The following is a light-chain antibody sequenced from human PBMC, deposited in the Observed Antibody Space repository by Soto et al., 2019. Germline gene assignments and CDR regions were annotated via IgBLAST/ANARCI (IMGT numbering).Light chain of an antibody. CDR3: QQYNKWPPQYT. J-gene: IGKJ2*01. CDR1: QSINSD. Sequence: EMVMTQSPATLSVSPGERATLSCRASQSINSDLAWYQQKPGQAPRLLIYGASTRATDIPARISGSGSGTDFTLTISSLQSEDFAVYYCQQYNKWPPQYTFGQGTKLEIK. CDR2: GAS. V-gene: IGKV3-15*01.